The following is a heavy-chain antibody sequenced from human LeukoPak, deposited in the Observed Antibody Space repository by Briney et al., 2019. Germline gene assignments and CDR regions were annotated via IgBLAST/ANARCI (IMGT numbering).Heavy chain of an antibody. CDR2: IYTSGST. J-gene: IGHJ3*02. CDR1: GYSISSGYY. V-gene: IGHV4-4*07. Sequence: KPSETLSLTCAVSGYSISSGYYWSWIRQPAGKGLEWIGRIYTSGSTNYNPSLKSRVTMSVDTSKNQFSLKLSSVTAADTAVYYCARVMTTVTTLDAFDIWGQGTMVTVSS. CDR3: ARVMTTVTTLDAFDI. D-gene: IGHD4-17*01.